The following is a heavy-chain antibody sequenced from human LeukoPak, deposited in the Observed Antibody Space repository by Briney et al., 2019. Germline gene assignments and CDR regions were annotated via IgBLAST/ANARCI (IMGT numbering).Heavy chain of an antibody. CDR3: ARDRYCSGGRCYSGRFDP. Sequence: SETLSLTCTVSGGSISSGGYYWSWIRQHPGKGLEWIGYIYYSGSTYYNPSLKSRVTISVDTSKNQFSLKLSSVTAADTAVYYCARDRYCSGGRCYSGRFDPWGQGTLVTVSS. V-gene: IGHV4-31*03. D-gene: IGHD2-15*01. J-gene: IGHJ5*02. CDR1: GGSISSGGYY. CDR2: IYYSGST.